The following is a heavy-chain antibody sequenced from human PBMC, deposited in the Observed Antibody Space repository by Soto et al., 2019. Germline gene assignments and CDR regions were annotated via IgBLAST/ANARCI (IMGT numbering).Heavy chain of an antibody. Sequence: VQLVESGGGLVQPGGSLRLSCVASELSFSTYWMHWVRQAPGKGLMWVARIDTTGSTTTYADSVQGRFTISRDNAKNTMYLQMNSVRDDDTAIYFCASVSAAQYYYGMDAWGQGTKVTVS. J-gene: IGHJ6*02. CDR3: ASVSAAQYYYGMDA. CDR2: IDTTGSTT. V-gene: IGHV3-74*01. D-gene: IGHD2-15*01. CDR1: ELSFSTYW.